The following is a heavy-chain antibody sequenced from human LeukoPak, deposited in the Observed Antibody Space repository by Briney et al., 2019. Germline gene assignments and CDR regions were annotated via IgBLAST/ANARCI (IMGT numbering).Heavy chain of an antibody. CDR1: GFTFSSYA. D-gene: IGHD6-19*01. CDR2: ISGSGGST. Sequence: PGGSLRLSCAASGFTFSSYAMTWVRQTPGKGPEWVSGISGSGGSTYYADSVKGRFTISRDNSKNTLYLQMNSLRAEDTAVYYCAKDGVVSGTMGRLHYWGQGTLVTVSS. J-gene: IGHJ4*02. CDR3: AKDGVVSGTMGRLHY. V-gene: IGHV3-23*01.